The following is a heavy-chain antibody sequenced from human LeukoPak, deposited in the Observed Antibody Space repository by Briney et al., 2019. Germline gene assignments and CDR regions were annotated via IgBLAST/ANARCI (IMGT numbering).Heavy chain of an antibody. CDR3: ARALTRYSTAWYGY. V-gene: IGHV1-2*02. CDR2: LNPYSGGT. Sequence: ASVKVSCKTSGFTFTYYYIHWVRQAPGQGLEWMGWLNPYSGGTNYAQKFQGRVTLTRDTSITTAYMDLSSLTSDDTALYYCARALTRYSTAWYGYWGQGTLVTVSS. CDR1: GFTFTYYY. J-gene: IGHJ4*02. D-gene: IGHD6-19*01.